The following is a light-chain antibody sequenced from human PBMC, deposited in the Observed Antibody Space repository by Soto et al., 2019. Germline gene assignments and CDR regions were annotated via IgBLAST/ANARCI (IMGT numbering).Light chain of an antibody. CDR3: QQYGSSGT. CDR1: QSVNNN. Sequence: EVGMKQSPASLSVSQGERATLSCRASQSVNNNLAWYQQKPGQAPRLLIYGASNRATGIPDRFSGSGSGTDFTLTISRLEPEDFAVYYCQQYGSSGTFGQGTKVDIK. J-gene: IGKJ1*01. CDR2: GAS. V-gene: IGKV3-20*01.